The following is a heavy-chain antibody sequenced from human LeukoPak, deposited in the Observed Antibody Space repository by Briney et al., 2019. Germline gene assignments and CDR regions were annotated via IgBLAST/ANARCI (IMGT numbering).Heavy chain of an antibody. Sequence: GGSLRLSCAASGFTFSSYWMHWVRQAPGKGPVWVSRINTDGSSTSYADSVKGRFTISRDNAKSTLYVQMNSLRAEDTAVYYCAKGASTYFDYWGQGTLVTVSS. CDR2: INTDGSST. CDR3: AKGASTYFDY. CDR1: GFTFSSYW. J-gene: IGHJ4*02. V-gene: IGHV3-74*01. D-gene: IGHD3-16*01.